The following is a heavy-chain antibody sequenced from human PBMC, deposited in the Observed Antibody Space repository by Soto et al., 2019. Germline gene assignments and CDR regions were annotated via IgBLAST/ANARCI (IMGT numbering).Heavy chain of an antibody. CDR2: IKRDGSGG. V-gene: IGHV3-7*04. D-gene: IGHD6-13*01. J-gene: IGHJ3*02. CDR3: ARDVSLGSSGWYFYAFDI. Sequence: QLVESGGGLVQPGGSLRLSCAASGFTFSNSWMTWVRQAPGKGLEWVANIKRDGSGGSYLDSVRCRFTVTRDNARNTLYQQMNSLRAEDTALEYCARDVSLGSSGWYFYAFDIWGQGTMVTVSS. CDR1: GFTFSNSW.